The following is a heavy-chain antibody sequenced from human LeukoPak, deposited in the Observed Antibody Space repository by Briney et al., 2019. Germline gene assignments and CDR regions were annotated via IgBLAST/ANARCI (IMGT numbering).Heavy chain of an antibody. D-gene: IGHD6-13*01. CDR2: IYYSGST. Sequence: SETLSLTCTVSGGSISSSSYYWGWIRQPPGKGLEWIGSIYYSGSTYYNPSLKSRVTISVDTSKNQFSLKLSSVTAADTAVYYCARGGAAAGPGCFDYWGQGALVTVSS. V-gene: IGHV4-39*07. CDR3: ARGGAAAGPGCFDY. J-gene: IGHJ4*02. CDR1: GGSISSSSYY.